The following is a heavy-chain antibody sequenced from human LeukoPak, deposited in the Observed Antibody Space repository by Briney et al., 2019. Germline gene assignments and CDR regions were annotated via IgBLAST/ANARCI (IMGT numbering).Heavy chain of an antibody. CDR3: ASTVKNPYYYCYMDV. Sequence: SETLSLTCTVSGGSISSYYWRWIRQPPGKGLEWIGYIYTSGSTNYNPSLKSRVTISVDTSKNQSSLKLSSVTAADTAVYYCASTVKNPYYYCYMDVWGKGTTVTASS. D-gene: IGHD4-11*01. V-gene: IGHV4-4*09. CDR2: IYTSGST. CDR1: GGSISSYY. J-gene: IGHJ6*03.